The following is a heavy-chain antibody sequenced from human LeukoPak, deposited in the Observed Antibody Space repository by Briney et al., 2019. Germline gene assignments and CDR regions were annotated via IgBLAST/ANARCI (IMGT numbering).Heavy chain of an antibody. Sequence: KPGGSLRLSCEASGFTFGDYQMCWIRQAPGKGLEWISYIHSNPKTIYYADSAKGRFTISRDNAKNSLYLQMNSLRAEDTAVYYCASSGFDSSKRGDIWGQGTMVTVSS. V-gene: IGHV3-11*01. J-gene: IGHJ3*02. CDR1: GFTFGDYQ. CDR2: IHSNPKTI. CDR3: ASSGFDSSKRGDI. D-gene: IGHD6-13*01.